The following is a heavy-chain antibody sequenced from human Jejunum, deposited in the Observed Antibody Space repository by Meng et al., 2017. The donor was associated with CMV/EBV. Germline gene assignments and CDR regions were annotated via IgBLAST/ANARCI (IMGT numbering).Heavy chain of an antibody. Sequence: SGSPFSDSTLDWGRQAAGKGLEWVGRIRPKVENYVAGYGASVKGRFNISRDDSKNTAYLQRNSLKTEDTAVYYCTRGGSGWYFDHWGQGTRVTVSS. CDR1: GSPFSDST. V-gene: IGHV3-73*01. D-gene: IGHD6-19*01. CDR2: IRPKVENYVA. CDR3: TRGGSGWYFDH. J-gene: IGHJ4*02.